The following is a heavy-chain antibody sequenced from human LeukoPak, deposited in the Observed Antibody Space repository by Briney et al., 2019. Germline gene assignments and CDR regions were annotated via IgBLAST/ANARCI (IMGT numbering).Heavy chain of an antibody. J-gene: IGHJ5*02. CDR1: GASVSSASY. Sequence: SETLSLTCTVSGASVSSASYWSWIWQPPGKGVEWIAHIYNGVNTNYNPSLKSRVTISVDTSKNQFSLRLNSVTAADTAVYYCARSRAFNSGAFDPWGQGSLVTVSS. CDR2: IYNGVNT. V-gene: IGHV4-61*01. CDR3: ARSRAFNSGAFDP. D-gene: IGHD1-26*01.